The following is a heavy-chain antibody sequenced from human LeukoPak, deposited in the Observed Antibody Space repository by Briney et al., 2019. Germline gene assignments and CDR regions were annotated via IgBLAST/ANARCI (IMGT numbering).Heavy chain of an antibody. CDR1: GYTFTSYG. D-gene: IGHD6-13*01. J-gene: IGHJ6*02. V-gene: IGHV1-18*01. Sequence: GASVKVSCKASGYTFTSYGISWVRQAPGQGLEWMGWISAYNGNTNYAQKLQGRVTMTTDTSTSTAYMELRSLRSDDTAVYYCARDRASSSWPDYYYGMDVWGQGTTVTVSS. CDR2: ISAYNGNT. CDR3: ARDRASSSWPDYYYGMDV.